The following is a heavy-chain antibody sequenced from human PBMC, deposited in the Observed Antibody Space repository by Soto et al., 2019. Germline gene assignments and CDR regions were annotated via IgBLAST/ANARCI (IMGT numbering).Heavy chain of an antibody. D-gene: IGHD2-15*01. CDR2: IYHSGST. Sequence: SETLSLTCAVSGGSISSGGYSWSWIRQPPGKGLEWIGYIYHSGSTYYNPSLKSRVTISVDRSKNQFSLKLSSVTAADTAVYYCAPYCSGGSCLNWFDPWGQGTLVTVSS. V-gene: IGHV4-30-2*01. CDR1: GGSISSGGYS. J-gene: IGHJ5*02. CDR3: APYCSGGSCLNWFDP.